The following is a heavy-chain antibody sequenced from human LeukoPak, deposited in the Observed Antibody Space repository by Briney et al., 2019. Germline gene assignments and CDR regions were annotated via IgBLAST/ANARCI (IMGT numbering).Heavy chain of an antibody. CDR2: ISTSSSYI. Sequence: PGGSLRLSCAASGFSFSQYTMNWVRQAPGEGLEWLSSISTSSSYIYYGDSVKGRFTISRDNSKNTLYLQMNSLRAEDTAVYYCARDASSGSSPRWGQGTLVTVSS. CDR1: GFSFSQYT. J-gene: IGHJ4*02. V-gene: IGHV3-21*01. D-gene: IGHD1-26*01. CDR3: ARDASSGSSPR.